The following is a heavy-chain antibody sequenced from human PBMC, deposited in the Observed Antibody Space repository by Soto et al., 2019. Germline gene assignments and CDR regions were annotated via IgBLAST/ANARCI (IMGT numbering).Heavy chain of an antibody. D-gene: IGHD3-22*01. CDR1: GYTFTGYY. CDR2: INPNSGGT. V-gene: IGHV1-2*04. J-gene: IGHJ4*02. Sequence: ASVKVSCKTSGYTFTGYYMRWVRQAPGQGLEWMGWINPNSGGTNYAQKFQGWVTMTRDTSISTAYMELSRLRSDDTAVYYCARVESDSSGYYFPYWGQGTLVTVPQ. CDR3: ARVESDSSGYYFPY.